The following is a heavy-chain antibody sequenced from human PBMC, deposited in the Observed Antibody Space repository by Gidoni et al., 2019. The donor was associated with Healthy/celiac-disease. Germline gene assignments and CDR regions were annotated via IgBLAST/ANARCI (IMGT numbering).Heavy chain of an antibody. CDR1: GFTASSYG. J-gene: IGHJ4*02. V-gene: IGHV3-33*01. CDR2: IWYDGSNK. Sequence: QVQLVESGGGVVQPGRSLRLSCAASGFTASSYGMHWVRQAPGKGLEWVAVIWYDGSNKYYADSVKGRFTISIDNSKNTLYLQMNSLRAEDTAVYYCARDSDYSNYGFDYWGQGTLVTVSS. D-gene: IGHD4-4*01. CDR3: ARDSDYSNYGFDY.